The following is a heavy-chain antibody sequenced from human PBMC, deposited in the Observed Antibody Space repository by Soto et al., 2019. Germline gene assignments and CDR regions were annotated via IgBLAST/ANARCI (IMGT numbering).Heavy chain of an antibody. D-gene: IGHD3-10*01. V-gene: IGHV4-34*01. Sequence: SETLSLTCAVYVGSFSGYYWSWIRQPPGKGLEWIGEINHSGSTNYNPSLKSRVTISVDTSKNQFSLKLSSVTAADTAVYYCARGRVITMVRGTRSSAYYYGMDVWGQGTTVTVSS. CDR1: VGSFSGYY. J-gene: IGHJ6*02. CDR2: INHSGST. CDR3: ARGRVITMVRGTRSSAYYYGMDV.